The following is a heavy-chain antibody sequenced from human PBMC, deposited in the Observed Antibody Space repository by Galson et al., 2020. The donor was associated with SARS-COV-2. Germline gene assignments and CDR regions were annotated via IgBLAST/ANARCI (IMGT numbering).Heavy chain of an antibody. D-gene: IGHD2-2*01. V-gene: IGHV3-48*01. J-gene: IGHJ4*02. CDR1: GFTFSNYS. Sequence: GGSLRLSCAVSGFTFSNYSMNWVRQAPAKGLEWVSYISRTSNTIYYADSVKGRFTISRDNAKNSLYLQMNSLRAEDTAVYYCAIYCSSSSCYKVADDYWGQGTLVTVSS. CDR2: ISRTSNTI. CDR3: AIYCSSSSCYKVADDY.